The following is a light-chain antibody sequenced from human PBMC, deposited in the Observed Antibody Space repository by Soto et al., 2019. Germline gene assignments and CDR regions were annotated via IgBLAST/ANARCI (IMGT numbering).Light chain of an antibody. Sequence: QSVLTQEASVSGTEGQRVTLSCCGDSYNVGNFAVDWNRQISHGAPKTVMFGNSLPSGIPDRFSGSESGTTASLTISDLLAEEEANYYFSTWDYSLGGGVFGGGTKLTVL. V-gene: IGLV1-44*01. J-gene: IGLJ3*02. CDR3: STWDYSLGGGV. CDR2: GNS. CDR1: SYNVGNFA.